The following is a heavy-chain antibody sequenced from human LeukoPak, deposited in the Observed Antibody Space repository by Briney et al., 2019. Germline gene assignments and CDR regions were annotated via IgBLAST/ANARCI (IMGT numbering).Heavy chain of an antibody. V-gene: IGHV4-59*12. J-gene: IGHJ4*02. Sequence: SETLSLTCTVSGDSISSYYWSWIRQPPGKGLEWIGYIYYSGSTNYNPSLKSRVTISLDTSKNQFSLKLSSVTAADTAVYYCARDRYYYDSSARYFDYWGQGTLVTVSS. D-gene: IGHD3-22*01. CDR3: ARDRYYYDSSARYFDY. CDR1: GDSISSYY. CDR2: IYYSGST.